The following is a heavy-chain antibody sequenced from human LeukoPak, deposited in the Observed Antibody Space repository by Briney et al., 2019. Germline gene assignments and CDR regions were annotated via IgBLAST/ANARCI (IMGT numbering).Heavy chain of an antibody. CDR2: ISDDGSNK. D-gene: IGHD4-17*01. J-gene: IGHJ4*02. CDR3: ARAFSTTAFDY. CDR1: GFTFRTYA. V-gene: IGHV3-30*04. Sequence: GRSLRLSCAASGFTFRTYAMNWVRQAPGKGLEWVAVISDDGSNKYYAESMKCQFTISRDNSKNTLYLQMNSLRAEDTAVYYCARAFSTTAFDYWGQGTLVTVSS.